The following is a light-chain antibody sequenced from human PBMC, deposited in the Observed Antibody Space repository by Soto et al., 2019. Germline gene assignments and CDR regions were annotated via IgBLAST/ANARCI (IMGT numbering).Light chain of an antibody. CDR3: QQLHSYPIT. CDR1: QTISTW. Sequence: DIQMTQSPSSVSASVGDTVTITCRASQTISTWMAWYQQKPGKAPKLLIYAASTLQTGVPSRFSGSGSGTEFTLTISSLQPEDFATYYCQQLHSYPITFGQGTRLEIK. J-gene: IGKJ5*01. CDR2: AAS. V-gene: IGKV1-9*01.